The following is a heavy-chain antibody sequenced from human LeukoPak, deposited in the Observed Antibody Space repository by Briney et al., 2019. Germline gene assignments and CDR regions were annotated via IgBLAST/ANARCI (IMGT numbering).Heavy chain of an antibody. J-gene: IGHJ5*02. V-gene: IGHV3-21*01. Sequence: GGSLRLSCAASGFTLSNYDMNWVRQAPGKGLEWVSSINTSSRYIYYKDSVRGRFTISRDDAKNSLYLEMNSLRAEDTAVYYCARADCSSSTCYLRRSWFDPWGQGTLVTVSS. CDR1: GFTLSNYD. D-gene: IGHD2-2*01. CDR3: ARADCSSSTCYLRRSWFDP. CDR2: INTSSRYI.